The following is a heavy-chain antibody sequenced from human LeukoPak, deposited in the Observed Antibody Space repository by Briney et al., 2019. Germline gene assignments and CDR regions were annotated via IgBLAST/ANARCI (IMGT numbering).Heavy chain of an antibody. CDR1: GYTFTNYY. CDR2: FNPSGGST. J-gene: IGHJ4*02. CDR3: ARLAADIGFDY. Sequence: ASVRVSCKASGYTFTNYYMHWLRQAPGQGLEWVGVFNPSGGSTSYAQKFQGRVTMTRDTSTSTVYMELSSLRSEDTAVYYCARLAADIGFDYWGQGTLVTVSS. V-gene: IGHV1-46*01. D-gene: IGHD6-25*01.